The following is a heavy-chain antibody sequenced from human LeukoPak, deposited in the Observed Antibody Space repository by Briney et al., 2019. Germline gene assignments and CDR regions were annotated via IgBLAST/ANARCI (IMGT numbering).Heavy chain of an antibody. J-gene: IGHJ4*02. V-gene: IGHV4-34*01. Sequence: KPSETLSLTCAVYGGSFSGYYWSWIRQPPGKGLEWIGSIYHSGSTYYNPSLKSRVTISVDTSKNQFSLKLSSVTAADTAVYYCARHYWGGSFYFDYWGQGTLVTVSS. CDR2: IYHSGST. CDR1: GGSFSGYY. D-gene: IGHD7-27*01. CDR3: ARHYWGGSFYFDY.